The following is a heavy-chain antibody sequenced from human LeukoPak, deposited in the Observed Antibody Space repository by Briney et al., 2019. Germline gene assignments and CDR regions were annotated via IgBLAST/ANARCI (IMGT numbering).Heavy chain of an antibody. J-gene: IGHJ4*02. CDR1: GGSFSGYY. D-gene: IGHD3-22*01. Sequence: PSETLSLTCAVYGGSFSGYYWSWIRQPPGKGLEWIGEINHSGSTNYNPSLKSRVTISVDTSKNQFSPKLSSVTAADTAVYYCARGHDSRGGRPAVDYWGQGTLVTVSS. V-gene: IGHV4-34*01. CDR2: INHSGST. CDR3: ARGHDSRGGRPAVDY.